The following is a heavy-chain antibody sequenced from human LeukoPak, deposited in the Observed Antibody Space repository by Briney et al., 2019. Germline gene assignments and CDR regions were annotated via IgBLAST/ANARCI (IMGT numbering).Heavy chain of an antibody. CDR1: GGSISSYY. CDR3: ARAVRVGTTNAFDI. Sequence: SETLSLTCTVPGGSISSYYWSWIRQPPGKGLEWIGYIYYSGGTNYNPSLKSRVTISVDTSKNQFSLKLSSVTAADTAVYYCARAVRVGTTNAFDIWGQGTMVTVSS. V-gene: IGHV4-59*01. D-gene: IGHD1-26*01. CDR2: IYYSGGT. J-gene: IGHJ3*02.